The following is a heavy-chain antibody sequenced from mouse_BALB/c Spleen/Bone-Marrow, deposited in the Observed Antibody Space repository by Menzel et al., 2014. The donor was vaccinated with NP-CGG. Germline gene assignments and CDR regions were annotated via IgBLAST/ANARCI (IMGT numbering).Heavy chain of an antibody. CDR3: VRQGAVAATRGFAY. CDR2: ISSGGGST. V-gene: IGHV5-12-1*01. D-gene: IGHD1-1*01. CDR1: GFAFSSHD. Sequence: EVKLMESGGGLVKPGGSLKLSCAASGFAFSSHDMSWVRQTPEKRLEWVAYISSGGGSTYYSDTVKGRFTISRDSAKNTLYLQMSSLKSEDTAMYYCVRQGAVAATRGFAYWGQGTLVTVSA. J-gene: IGHJ3*01.